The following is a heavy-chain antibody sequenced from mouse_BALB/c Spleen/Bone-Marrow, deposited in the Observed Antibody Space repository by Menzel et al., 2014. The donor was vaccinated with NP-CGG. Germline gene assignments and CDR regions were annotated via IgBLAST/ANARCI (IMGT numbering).Heavy chain of an antibody. D-gene: IGHD1-1*01. Sequence: DVMLVESGGGLVQPGGSMKLSCVASGFTFSNYWMNWVRRSPEKGLEWVAEIRLKSNNYATHYAESVKGRFTISRDDSKSSVYLQMNNLRAEDTGIYYCTRGYYGSTTGAYAMDYWGQGTSVTVSS. CDR3: TRGYYGSTTGAYAMDY. CDR2: IRLKSNNYAT. CDR1: GFTFSNYW. J-gene: IGHJ4*01. V-gene: IGHV6-6*02.